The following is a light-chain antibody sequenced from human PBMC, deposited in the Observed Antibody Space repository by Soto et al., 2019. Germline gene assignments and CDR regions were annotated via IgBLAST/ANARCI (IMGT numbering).Light chain of an antibody. J-gene: IGLJ3*02. CDR2: EVH. CDR1: SSDVGGYNY. Sequence: QSALTQPASVSGSPGQSITISCTGTSSDVGGYNYVSWYQRHSGKAPKLMIYEVHNRPSGVSNRFSGSKSGNTASLTIFGRQAEDEADYFCSSYTSGSAWVFGGGTKVTVL. V-gene: IGLV2-14*01. CDR3: SSYTSGSAWV.